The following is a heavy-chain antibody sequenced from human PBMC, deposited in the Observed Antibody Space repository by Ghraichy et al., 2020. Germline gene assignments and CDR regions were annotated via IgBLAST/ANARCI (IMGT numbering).Heavy chain of an antibody. Sequence: SQTLSLTCAVYGGSFSGYYWSWIRQPPGKGLEWIGEINHSGSTNYNPSLKSRVTISVDTSKNQFSLKLSSVTAADTAVYYCARGAYYPRQLVRYGMDVWGQGTTVTVSS. V-gene: IGHV4-34*01. CDR1: GGSFSGYY. J-gene: IGHJ6*02. D-gene: IGHD6-6*01. CDR3: ARGAYYPRQLVRYGMDV. CDR2: INHSGST.